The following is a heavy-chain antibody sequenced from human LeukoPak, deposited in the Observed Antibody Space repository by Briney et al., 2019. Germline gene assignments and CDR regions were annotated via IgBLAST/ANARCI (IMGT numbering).Heavy chain of an antibody. J-gene: IGHJ4*02. Sequence: GGSLRLSCAASGFTFDDYGMSWVRHAPGKGLEWVSGINWNGGRTVYADSVKGRFTISRDNEKNYLYLQMNSLRAEDTALYYCARVGSSGWPSRRGVDYWGQGTLVTVSS. CDR3: ARVGSSGWPSRRGVDY. D-gene: IGHD6-19*01. CDR1: GFTFDDYG. V-gene: IGHV3-20*04. CDR2: INWNGGRT.